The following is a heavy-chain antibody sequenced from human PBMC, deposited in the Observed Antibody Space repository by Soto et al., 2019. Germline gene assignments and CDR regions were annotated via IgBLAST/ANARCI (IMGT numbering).Heavy chain of an antibody. D-gene: IGHD1-1*01. CDR2: MNADGSSA. V-gene: IGHV3-74*01. Sequence: EVQLVESGGGLVKPGGSLRLSCAASGFTFSSYWMHWVRQAPGKELVWVSRMNADGSSASYADAVTGRFSISRDNAKNTLYLQMISQRAEDTAVYYCAREQPGLVLDYWGQGTLVTVSS. CDR3: AREQPGLVLDY. J-gene: IGHJ4*02. CDR1: GFTFSSYW.